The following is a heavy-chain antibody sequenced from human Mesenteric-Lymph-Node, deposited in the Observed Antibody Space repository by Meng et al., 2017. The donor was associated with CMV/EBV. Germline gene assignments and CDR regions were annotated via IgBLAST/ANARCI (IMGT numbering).Heavy chain of an antibody. V-gene: IGHV1-18*01. CDR1: GYTFTSYG. CDR3: ARDMDNWNEDWFDP. CDR2: ISTYSGNT. J-gene: IGHJ5*02. Sequence: SGYTFTSYGISWVRQAPGQGLEWLGWISTYSGNTNSAQKVQGRVTMTTDTSTSTAYMELQSLTSDDTAVYYCARDMDNWNEDWFDPWGQGTLVTVSS. D-gene: IGHD1-1*01.